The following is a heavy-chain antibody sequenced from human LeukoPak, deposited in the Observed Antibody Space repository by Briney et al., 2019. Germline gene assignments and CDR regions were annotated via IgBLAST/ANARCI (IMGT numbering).Heavy chain of an antibody. V-gene: IGHV3-64D*09. D-gene: IGHD1-26*01. CDR3: VKGGSEGGDY. J-gene: IGHJ4*02. Sequence: SGGSLRLSCSASGFSFSGNAMHWVRQAPGKGLEYVSAISSNGAGTYYVDSVKGRFTISRDNSKNTLYLQMSSLRLEDTALYYCVKGGSEGGDYWGRGTLVTVSS. CDR2: ISSNGAGT. CDR1: GFSFSGNA.